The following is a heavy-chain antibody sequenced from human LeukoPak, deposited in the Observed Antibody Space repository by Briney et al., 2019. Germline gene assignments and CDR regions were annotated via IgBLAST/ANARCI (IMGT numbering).Heavy chain of an antibody. CDR2: ISWNSGSI. J-gene: IGHJ4*02. D-gene: IGHD4-17*01. Sequence: PGGSLRLSCAASGFTLDDYAMHWVRQAPGKGLEWVSGISWNSGSIGYADSVKGRFTISRDNAKNSLYLQMNSLRAEDTALYYCAKDWAATVRGTDYWGQGTLVTVSP. CDR1: GFTLDDYA. V-gene: IGHV3-9*01. CDR3: AKDWAATVRGTDY.